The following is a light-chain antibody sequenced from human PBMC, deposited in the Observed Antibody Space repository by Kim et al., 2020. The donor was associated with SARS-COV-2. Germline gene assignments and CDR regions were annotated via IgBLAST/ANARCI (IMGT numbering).Light chain of an antibody. CDR2: GKN. CDR3: NSRDNSGYYVV. J-gene: IGLJ2*01. CDR1: SLRLYY. V-gene: IGLV3-19*01. Sequence: SSELTQDPAVSVALGQTVTITCQGDSLRLYYASWYQQKPGQAPQLVIYGKNSRPSGIPGRFSGSSSGNTASLTITGAQAEDEADYYCNSRDNSGYYVVFGGGTQLTVL.